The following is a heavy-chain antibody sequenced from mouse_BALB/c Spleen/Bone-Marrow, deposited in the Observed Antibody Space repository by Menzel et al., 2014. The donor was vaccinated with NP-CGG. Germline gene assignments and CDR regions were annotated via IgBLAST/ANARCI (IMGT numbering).Heavy chain of an antibody. V-gene: IGHV14-3*02. CDR3: ARYNYGSSQFAY. CDR1: GFNIKDTY. CDR2: IDPANGNT. J-gene: IGHJ3*01. D-gene: IGHD1-1*01. Sequence: DVQLQESGAELVKPGASVKLSCTASGFNIKDTYMHWAKQRPEQGLEWIGRIDPANGNTKYDPKFQGKATITADTSSNTAYLQLSSLTSEDTAVYYCARYNYGSSQFAYWGQGTLVTVSA.